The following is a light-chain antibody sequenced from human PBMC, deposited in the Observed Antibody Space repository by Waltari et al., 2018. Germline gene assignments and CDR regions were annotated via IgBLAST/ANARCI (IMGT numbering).Light chain of an antibody. CDR2: TTS. CDR3: QQANSSPLT. CDR1: QGVNTW. J-gene: IGKJ1*01. Sequence: DIQMTQSPSSVYASVGDRVTITCRASQGVNTWLAWYQQKPGKAPKLLIYTTSTLQTGVPSRFSGSGSGTDFTLTISSLQPEDFATYYCQQANSSPLTFGQGTKVEV. V-gene: IGKV1-12*01.